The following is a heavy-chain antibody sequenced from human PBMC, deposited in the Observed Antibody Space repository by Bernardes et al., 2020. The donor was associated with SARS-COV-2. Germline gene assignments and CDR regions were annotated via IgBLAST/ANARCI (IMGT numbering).Heavy chain of an antibody. CDR1: GFDFSDYW. V-gene: IGHV3-7*03. CDR2: IKRDGSET. CDR3: ARSAGMDV. J-gene: IGHJ6*02. Sequence: GSLRLSCAGSGFDFSDYWMTWVRQAPGKGLEWVANIKRDGSETYYVDSVKGRFTISRDNAKNLVFLQMNSLRAEDTAVFYCARSAGMDVWGQGTLVTVSS.